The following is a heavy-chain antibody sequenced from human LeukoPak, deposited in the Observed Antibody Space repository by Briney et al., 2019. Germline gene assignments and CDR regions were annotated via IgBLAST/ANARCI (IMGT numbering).Heavy chain of an antibody. CDR1: GFTFSDYY. CDR3: ARDTTFPPWYRSSWYTQGRYANYYSYMDV. V-gene: IGHV3-11*04. J-gene: IGHJ6*03. Sequence: KPGGSLRLSCAASGFTFSDYYMSWIRQAPGKGLEWVSYISSSGSTIYYADSVKGRFTISRDNAKNSLYLQMNSLRAEDTAVYYCARDTTFPPWYRSSWYTQGRYANYYSYMDVWGKGTTVTVSS. D-gene: IGHD6-13*01. CDR2: ISSSGSTI.